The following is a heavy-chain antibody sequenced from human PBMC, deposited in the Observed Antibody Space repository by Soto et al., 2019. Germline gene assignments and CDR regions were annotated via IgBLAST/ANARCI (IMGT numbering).Heavy chain of an antibody. CDR2: INPKTGTT. CDR1: GYTFTNYY. CDR3: ARVLEGRYYDESSGY. J-gene: IGHJ4*02. Sequence: QVQLVQSGAEVKKPGASVKVSCKASGYTFTNYYIHWVRQAPGQGLEWVGLINPKTGTTNDAPKFQCRVTITSDTSKSTAYRELSSMRSEDTAVCYCARVLEGRYYDESSGYWGQGTMVTVSS. V-gene: IGHV1-46*01. D-gene: IGHD3-22*01.